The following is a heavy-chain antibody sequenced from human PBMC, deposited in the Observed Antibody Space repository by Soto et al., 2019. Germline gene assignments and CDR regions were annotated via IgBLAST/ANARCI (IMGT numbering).Heavy chain of an antibody. D-gene: IGHD4-17*01. V-gene: IGHV4-34*01. CDR3: AIPAGSTVTTVHYYYGMDV. CDR1: GGSFSGYY. Sequence: PSETVSLTCAGYGGSFSGYYWSWIRQPPGKGLEWIGEINHSGSTNYNPSLKSRVTIPVDTSKNQFSLKLSSVTAADTAVYYCAIPAGSTVTTVHYYYGMDVWGQGTTVTVSS. CDR2: INHSGST. J-gene: IGHJ6*02.